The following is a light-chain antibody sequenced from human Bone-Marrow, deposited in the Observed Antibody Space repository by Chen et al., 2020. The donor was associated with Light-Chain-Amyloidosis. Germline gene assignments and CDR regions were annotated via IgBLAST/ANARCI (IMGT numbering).Light chain of an antibody. CDR3: QVWDSGSHHYV. CDR2: DDS. J-gene: IGLJ1*01. CDR1: NIGSKS. Sequence: SYVLTQPPSVSVAPGRTATITYGGNNIGSKSVHWYQQKPGQAPVLVVYDDSDRRSGIPERFSGSNSGNTATLTISRVEAGDEADYYCQVWDSGSHHYVFGTGTKVTVL. V-gene: IGLV3-21*02.